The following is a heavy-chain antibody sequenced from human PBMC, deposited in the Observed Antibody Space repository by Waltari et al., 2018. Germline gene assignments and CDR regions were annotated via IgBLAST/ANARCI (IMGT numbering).Heavy chain of an antibody. CDR2: IYYSGST. D-gene: IGHD3-22*01. V-gene: IGHV4-39*07. CDR3: ARDSRWGGKNYDSSGYSLFDY. Sequence: QLQLQESGPGLVKPSETLSLTCTVSGGSISSSSYYWGWIRQPPGKGLEWIGSIYYSGSTYYNPSLKSRVTISVDTSKNQFSLKLSSVTAADTAVYYCARDSRWGGKNYDSSGYSLFDYWGQGTLVTVSS. CDR1: GGSISSSSYY. J-gene: IGHJ4*02.